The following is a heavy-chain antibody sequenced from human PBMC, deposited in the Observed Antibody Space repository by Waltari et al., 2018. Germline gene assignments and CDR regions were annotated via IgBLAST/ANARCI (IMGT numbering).Heavy chain of an antibody. D-gene: IGHD7-27*01. Sequence: HVQLQQWGAGLLKPSETLSLSCTVHGGSFGGYYWTWVRQTPEKGLEWIGEINASGGTKYPPSLESRVTISLGASKNQFSLKLASVTAADTAMYYCARDSQLGAVFDIWGQGTMVTVSS. CDR1: GGSFGGYY. CDR3: ARDSQLGAVFDI. V-gene: IGHV4-34*01. CDR2: INASGGT. J-gene: IGHJ3*02.